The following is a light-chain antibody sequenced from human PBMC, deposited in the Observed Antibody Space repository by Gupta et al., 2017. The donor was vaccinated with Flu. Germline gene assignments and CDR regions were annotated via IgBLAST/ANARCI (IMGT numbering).Light chain of an antibody. Sequence: DIVMTQSPDSLALSLGERATINCKSSQSLLYSVNNKNYLVWYQQKPGQPPKALIYWASTRESGVPDRFSGSGTGTDFTLTISSLQAEDVAVYYCQQVNRVPYTFGQGTKLEIK. V-gene: IGKV4-1*01. CDR1: QSLLYSVNNKNY. J-gene: IGKJ2*01. CDR3: QQVNRVPYT. CDR2: WAS.